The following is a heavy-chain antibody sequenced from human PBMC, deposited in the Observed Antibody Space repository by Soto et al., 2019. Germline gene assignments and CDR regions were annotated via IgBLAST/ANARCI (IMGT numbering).Heavy chain of an antibody. V-gene: IGHV3-23*01. Sequence: EVQLLESGGGLVQPGGSLRLSCAASGFTFSSYAMSWVRQAPGKGLEWVSAISGSGGSTYYADSVKGRFTISRDNSKNTLYLQMNILRAEDTAVYYCAKGLSDYSCGSYRPTGWYFDLWGRGTLVTVSS. CDR3: AKGLSDYSCGSYRPTGWYFDL. J-gene: IGHJ2*01. D-gene: IGHD3-16*02. CDR2: ISGSGGST. CDR1: GFTFSSYA.